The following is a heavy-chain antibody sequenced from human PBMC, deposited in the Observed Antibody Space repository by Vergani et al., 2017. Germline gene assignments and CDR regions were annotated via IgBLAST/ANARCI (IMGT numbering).Heavy chain of an antibody. CDR3: SRDMGGSYQYYFDY. Sequence: EVQLVESGGGLVQPGGSLRLSCAASGFTFSSHWMSWVRQAPGKGLDWVANIKQDGSEKYYVDSVKGRSTISRDNAKNSLYLQMNSLRAEDTAVYYCSRDMGGSYQYYFDYWGQGTLVTVSS. CDR2: IKQDGSEK. D-gene: IGHD1-26*01. CDR1: GFTFSSHW. J-gene: IGHJ4*02. V-gene: IGHV3-7*01.